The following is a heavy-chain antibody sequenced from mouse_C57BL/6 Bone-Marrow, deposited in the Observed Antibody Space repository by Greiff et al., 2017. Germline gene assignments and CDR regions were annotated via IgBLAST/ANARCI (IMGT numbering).Heavy chain of an antibody. D-gene: IGHD2-4*01. V-gene: IGHV14-2*01. Sequence: EVQLQQSGAELVKPGASVKLSCTASGFNIKDYYMHWVKQRTEQGLEWIGRIDPEDGETKYTQKFQGKATITADTSSNTAYMQLSSLTSEDTAVYYCAFYDYYYFDYWCQGTTLTVSS. CDR1: GFNIKDYY. CDR3: AFYDYYYFDY. CDR2: IDPEDGET. J-gene: IGHJ2*01.